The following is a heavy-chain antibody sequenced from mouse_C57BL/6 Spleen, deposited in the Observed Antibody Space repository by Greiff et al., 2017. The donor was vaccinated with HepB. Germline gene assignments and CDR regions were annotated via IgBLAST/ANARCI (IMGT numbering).Heavy chain of an antibody. Sequence: VKLMESGPGLVQPSQSLSITCTVSGFSLTSYGVHWVRQSPGKGLEWLGEIWSGGSTDYNAAFISRLSISKDNSKSQVFFKMNSLQADDTAIYYCAREAMMVTTDYWGQGTTLTVSS. J-gene: IGHJ2*01. CDR2: IWSGGST. V-gene: IGHV2-2*01. CDR1: GFSLTSYG. D-gene: IGHD2-3*01. CDR3: AREAMMVTTDY.